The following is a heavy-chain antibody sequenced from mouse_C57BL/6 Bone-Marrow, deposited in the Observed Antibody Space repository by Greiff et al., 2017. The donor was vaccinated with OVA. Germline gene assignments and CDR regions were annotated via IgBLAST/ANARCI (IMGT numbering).Heavy chain of an antibody. J-gene: IGHJ1*03. Sequence: VQLQQSGAELVRPGTSVKMSCKASGYTFTNYWIGWVKQRPGHGLEWIGDIYPGGGYTNYNEKFKGKATLTADKSSSTAYMQFSSLTSEDAAYYCGGREGGFGDSNWYFDVWGTGTTVTVSS. CDR2: IYPGGGYT. CDR3: GREGGFGDSNWYFDV. D-gene: IGHD2-5*01. V-gene: IGHV1-63*01. CDR1: GYTFTNYW.